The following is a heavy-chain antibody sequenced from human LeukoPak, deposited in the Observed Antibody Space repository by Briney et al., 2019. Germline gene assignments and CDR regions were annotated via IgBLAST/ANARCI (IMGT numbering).Heavy chain of an antibody. Sequence: SETLSLTCTVSGGSISGYYWSWIRQPPGKGLEWIGEINHSGSTNYNPSLKSRVTISVDTSKNQFSLKLSSVTAADTAVYYCARAKQWLVGNWFDPWGQGTLVTVSS. V-gene: IGHV4-34*01. CDR2: INHSGST. J-gene: IGHJ5*02. CDR1: GGSISGYY. D-gene: IGHD6-19*01. CDR3: ARAKQWLVGNWFDP.